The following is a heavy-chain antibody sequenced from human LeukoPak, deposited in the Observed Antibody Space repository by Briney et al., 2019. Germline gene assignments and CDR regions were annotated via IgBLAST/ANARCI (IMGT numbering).Heavy chain of an antibody. J-gene: IGHJ4*02. Sequence: GASVKVSCKASGYTFTGYYMHWVRQAPGQGLEWMGWINPNSGGTNYAQKLQGRVTMTRDTSISTAYMELSRLRSDDTAVYYCASRRQYYDFWSGYFYWGQGTLVTVSS. CDR3: ASRRQYYDFWSGYFY. V-gene: IGHV1-2*02. D-gene: IGHD3-3*01. CDR1: GYTFTGYY. CDR2: INPNSGGT.